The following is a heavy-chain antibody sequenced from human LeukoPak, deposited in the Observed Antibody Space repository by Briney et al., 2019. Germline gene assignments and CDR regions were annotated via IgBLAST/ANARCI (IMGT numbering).Heavy chain of an antibody. D-gene: IGHD4-17*01. Sequence: PGASVKVSCKASGYIFSTHYMHWVRQAPGQGLEWMGVINPSGGSTSYAQKFQGRVTMTRDTSTSTVYMELSSLRSGDTAVYYCARTGVGYGDYSVEYFDLWGRGTLVTVSS. CDR1: GYIFSTHY. CDR3: ARTGVGYGDYSVEYFDL. V-gene: IGHV1-46*01. CDR2: INPSGGST. J-gene: IGHJ2*01.